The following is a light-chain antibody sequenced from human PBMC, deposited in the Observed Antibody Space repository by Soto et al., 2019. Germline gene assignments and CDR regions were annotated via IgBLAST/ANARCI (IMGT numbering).Light chain of an antibody. V-gene: IGLV2-8*01. J-gene: IGLJ2*01. Sequence: QSALSQPPSASGSPGQSLTISCSGTRSDVGGYNYVSWYQQHPGKAPKLMIYEVSKRPSGVPDRFSGSKSGNTASLTVSGLQAEDDSDYYCSSYAGSNNVVFGGGTKVTVL. CDR2: EVS. CDR1: RSDVGGYNY. CDR3: SSYAGSNNVV.